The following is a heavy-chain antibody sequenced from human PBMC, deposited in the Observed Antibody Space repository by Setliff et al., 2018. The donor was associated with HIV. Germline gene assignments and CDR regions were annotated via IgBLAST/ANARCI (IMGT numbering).Heavy chain of an antibody. Sequence: ASVKVSCKASGYTFTSYAMNWVRQAPGQGLEWMGWINTNTGNPTSAQGFTGRFVFSLDTSVSTAYLQISSLKAEDTAVYYCARVPLYYDSSGYPDYWVQGTLVTVSS. V-gene: IGHV7-4-1*02. CDR2: INTNTGNP. D-gene: IGHD3-22*01. J-gene: IGHJ4*02. CDR1: GYTFTSYA. CDR3: ARVPLYYDSSGYPDY.